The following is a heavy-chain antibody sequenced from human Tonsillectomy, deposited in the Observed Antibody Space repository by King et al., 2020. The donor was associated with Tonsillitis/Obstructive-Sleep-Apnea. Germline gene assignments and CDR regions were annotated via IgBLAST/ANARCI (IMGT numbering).Heavy chain of an antibody. Sequence: VQLVESGAEVKKPGSSVKVSCKASGGTFSSYAISWVRQAPGQGLEWMGGIIPIFGTANYAQMFQVRVTITSDESTSTAYMELSSLRSEDTAVYYCAGGADIVVVPGTLDFDYWRQGTLVTVSS. J-gene: IGHJ4*02. CDR2: IIPIFGTA. CDR3: AGGADIVVVPGTLDFDY. CDR1: GGTFSSYA. V-gene: IGHV1-69*01. D-gene: IGHD2-2*01.